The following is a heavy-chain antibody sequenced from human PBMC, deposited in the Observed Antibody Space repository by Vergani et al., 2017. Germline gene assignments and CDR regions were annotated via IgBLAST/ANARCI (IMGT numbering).Heavy chain of an antibody. J-gene: IGHJ6*02. D-gene: IGHD4-17*01. Sequence: EVQLVESGGGLVQPGRSLRLSCTASGFTFGDYAMSWFRQAPGKGLEWVGFIRSKAYGGTTEYAASVKGRFTISRDDSKSIAYLQMNSLKTEDTAVYYCTRDTDYGIYYYGMDVWGQGTTVTVSS. CDR2: IRSKAYGGTT. CDR3: TRDTDYGIYYYGMDV. V-gene: IGHV3-49*03. CDR1: GFTFGDYA.